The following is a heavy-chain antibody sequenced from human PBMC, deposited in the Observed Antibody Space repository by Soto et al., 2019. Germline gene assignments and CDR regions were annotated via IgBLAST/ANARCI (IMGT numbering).Heavy chain of an antibody. V-gene: IGHV3-30*18. CDR2: ISYDGSNK. J-gene: IGHJ4*02. D-gene: IGHD6-6*01. Sequence: QVQLVESGGGVVQPGRSLRLSCAASGFTFSSYGMHWVRQAPGKGLEWVAVISYDGSNKYYADSVKGRFTISRDNSKNTLYLQMNSLRAEDTAVYYCAKDERIAARRSCFYFDYWGQGTLVTVAS. CDR1: GFTFSSYG. CDR3: AKDERIAARRSCFYFDY.